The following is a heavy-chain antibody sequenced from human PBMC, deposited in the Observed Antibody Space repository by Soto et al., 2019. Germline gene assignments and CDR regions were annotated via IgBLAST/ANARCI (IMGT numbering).Heavy chain of an antibody. D-gene: IGHD4-17*01. V-gene: IGHV2-5*02. J-gene: IGHJ4*02. CDR1: GFSLSAAGVA. Sequence: SGPTLVNPTQTLALTCTFSGFSLSAAGVAVGWIRQPPGKALEWLALFYWDDDKRYSPSLKSRVSIMKDTSKNQAVLIMTNMDPVDTATYYCAHTTRLATVTRGVDYWGQGTLVTVSS. CDR3: AHTTRLATVTRGVDY. CDR2: FYWDDDK.